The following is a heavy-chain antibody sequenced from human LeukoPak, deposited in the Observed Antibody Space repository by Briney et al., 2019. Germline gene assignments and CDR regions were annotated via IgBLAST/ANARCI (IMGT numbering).Heavy chain of an antibody. CDR3: AKGDDASGSSPHDY. Sequence: GGSLRLSCAASGFTFSNYWMHWVRQAPGKGPVWVSRIKSDGSSTTFAGSVQGRFTIPRDNSKNTLYLQMNSLRAEDTAVYYCAKGDDASGSSPHDYWGQGTLVTVSS. CDR2: IKSDGSST. CDR1: GFTFSNYW. D-gene: IGHD3-10*01. J-gene: IGHJ4*02. V-gene: IGHV3-74*03.